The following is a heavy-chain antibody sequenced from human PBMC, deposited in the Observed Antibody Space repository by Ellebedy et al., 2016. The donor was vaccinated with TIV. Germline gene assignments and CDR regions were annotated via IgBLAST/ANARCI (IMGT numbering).Heavy chain of an antibody. CDR1: GFTFSSYG. Sequence: GESLKISCAASGFTFSSYGMHWVRQAPGKGLEWVAIISYDGSNEVYADSVKGRFTISRDNSKNTLSLQLTSLRADDTAVYYCARRMTNHYFDYWGQGTLVTVSS. D-gene: IGHD4-11*01. CDR3: ARRMTNHYFDY. V-gene: IGHV3-30*03. J-gene: IGHJ4*02. CDR2: ISYDGSNE.